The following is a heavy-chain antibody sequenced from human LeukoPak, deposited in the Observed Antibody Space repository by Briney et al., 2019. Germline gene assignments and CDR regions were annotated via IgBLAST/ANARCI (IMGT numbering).Heavy chain of an antibody. D-gene: IGHD3/OR15-3a*01. CDR2: IWYDGSKS. V-gene: IGHV3-33*01. Sequence: GGSLRLSCAVSGFTFSSYGMVWVRQAPGKGLEWVAFIWYDGSKSYYADSVKGRFTISRGNSKNSLYLQMNSLRAEDTAVYYCARDWTGSSFDYWGQGTLVTVSS. J-gene: IGHJ4*02. CDR3: ARDWTGSSFDY. CDR1: GFTFSSYG.